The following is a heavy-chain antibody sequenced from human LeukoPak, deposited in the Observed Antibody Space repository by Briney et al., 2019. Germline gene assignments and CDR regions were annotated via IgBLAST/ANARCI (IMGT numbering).Heavy chain of an antibody. CDR1: GGSISSGGYS. D-gene: IGHD5-12*01. Sequence: SQTLSLTCAVSGGSISSGGYSWSWIRQPPGKGLEWIGYIYHSGSTYYNPSLKSRVTISVDRSKNQFSLKLSSVTAADTAVYYCARGGGYDPPLFDCWGQGTLVTVSS. CDR2: IYHSGST. V-gene: IGHV4-30-2*01. J-gene: IGHJ4*02. CDR3: ARGGGYDPPLFDC.